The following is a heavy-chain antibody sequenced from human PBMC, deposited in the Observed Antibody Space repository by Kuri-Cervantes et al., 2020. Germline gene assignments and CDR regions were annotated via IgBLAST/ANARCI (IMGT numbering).Heavy chain of an antibody. D-gene: IGHD3-3*01. CDR2: INSDGTST. CDR1: GFTFSTYW. CDR3: ARGGSGVFGVAPS. Sequence: ESLKISCAASGFTFSTYWMHWVRQAPGKGLVWVSRINSDGTSTSYADSVKGRFTISRDNAKNTLYLQMNSLRAEDTAVYYCARGGSGVFGVAPSWGQGTLVTVSS. J-gene: IGHJ4*02. V-gene: IGHV3-74*01.